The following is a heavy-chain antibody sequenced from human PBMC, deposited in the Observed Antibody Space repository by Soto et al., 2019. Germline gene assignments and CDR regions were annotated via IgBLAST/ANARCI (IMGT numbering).Heavy chain of an antibody. V-gene: IGHV3-74*01. CDR3: ARDPNYYGSGSYYTSDWYDP. Sequence: GGSLRLSCAASGFTFSSYWMHWVRQAPGKGLVWVSRINSDGSSTSYADSVKGRFTISRDNAKNTLYLQMNSLRAEDTAVYYCARDPNYYGSGSYYTSDWYDPWGQGTLVTVSS. J-gene: IGHJ5*02. D-gene: IGHD3-10*01. CDR2: INSDGSST. CDR1: GFTFSSYW.